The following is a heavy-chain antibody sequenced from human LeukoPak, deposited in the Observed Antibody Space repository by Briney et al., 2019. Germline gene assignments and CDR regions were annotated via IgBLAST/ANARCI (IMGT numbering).Heavy chain of an antibody. CDR2: INPNSGGT. D-gene: IGHD2-2*03. CDR1: GYTFTGYY. CDR3: ARGAGPGLGIVVVPAASWFDL. Sequence: ASVKVSCKASGYTFTGYYMHWVRQAPGQGLEWMGWINPNSGGTNYAQKFQGRVTMTRDTSISTAYMELSRLRSDDTAVYYCARGAGPGLGIVVVPAASWFDLWGQGTLVTVSS. V-gene: IGHV1-2*02. J-gene: IGHJ5*02.